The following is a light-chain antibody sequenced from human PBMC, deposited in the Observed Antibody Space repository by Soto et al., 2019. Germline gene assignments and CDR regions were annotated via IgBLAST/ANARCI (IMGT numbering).Light chain of an antibody. J-gene: IGKJ3*01. CDR2: DAS. CDR3: QPYTNYRLT. CDR1: QSISSW. V-gene: IGKV1-5*01. Sequence: DIQMTQSPSTLSASVGDRVTITCRASQSISSWLAWFQQKPGKAPKLLIYDASSLESGVPLRFTSSGSVTEFDRTICGSQPADFAPYCSQPYTNYRLTFGSATKVHI.